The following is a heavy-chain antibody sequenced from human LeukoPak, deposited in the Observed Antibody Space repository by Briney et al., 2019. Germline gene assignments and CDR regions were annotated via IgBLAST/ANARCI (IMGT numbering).Heavy chain of an antibody. V-gene: IGHV1-69*04. CDR2: IIPIFGIA. CDR3: ARDHGLLGYYYGMDV. Sequence: ASVKVSCKASGGTFSSYAISWVRQAPGQGLEWMGRIIPIFGIANYAQKFQGRVTITADKSTSTAYMELSSLRSEDTAVYCCARDHGLLGYYYGMDVWGQGTTVTVSS. CDR1: GGTFSSYA. D-gene: IGHD2-15*01. J-gene: IGHJ6*02.